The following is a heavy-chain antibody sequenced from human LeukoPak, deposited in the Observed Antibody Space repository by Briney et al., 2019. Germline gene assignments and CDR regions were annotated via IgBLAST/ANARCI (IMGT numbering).Heavy chain of an antibody. CDR2: ISSSSSTI. D-gene: IGHD5-24*01. Sequence: PGGSLRLSCAASGFTFSSYSMNWVRQAPGKGLEWVSYISSSSSTIYYADSVKGRFTISRDNAKNSLYLQMNSLRAEDTAVYYCARGGMATINWYFDLWGRGTLVTVSS. J-gene: IGHJ2*01. CDR3: ARGGMATINWYFDL. CDR1: GFTFSSYS. V-gene: IGHV3-48*04.